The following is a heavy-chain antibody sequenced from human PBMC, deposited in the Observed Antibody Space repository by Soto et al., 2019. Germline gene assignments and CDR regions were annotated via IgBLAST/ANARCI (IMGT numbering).Heavy chain of an antibody. CDR2: ISGSGDSS. CDR1: GVTFSSHT. CDR3: AKSDCDTIGCRLMNV. V-gene: IGHV3-23*01. J-gene: IGHJ6*02. D-gene: IGHD3-22*01. Sequence: EVQLLESGGGLVQPGGSLRLSCAASGVTFSSHTMSWVRQAPGKGLEWVSGISGSGDSSYYADSVKGRFSISRDNSKKKLSLKLNSLRAEDTAVYYCAKSDCDTIGCRLMNVWGQGTTVSVSS.